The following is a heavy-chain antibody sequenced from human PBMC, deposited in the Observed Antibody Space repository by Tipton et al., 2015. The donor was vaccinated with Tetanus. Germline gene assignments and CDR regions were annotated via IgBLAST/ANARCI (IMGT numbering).Heavy chain of an antibody. D-gene: IGHD2-8*01. V-gene: IGHV5-51*01. CDR1: GYIFNNYW. Sequence: QLVQSGGEVKKPGESLKISCKGSGYIFNNYWIGWVRQKPGKGLEWMGIIYPGDSDTRYSPSFQGQVTISVNKSINTAYLQWSSLKASDTSMFYCARAHCTDGVCNFDFWGQGALVTVAS. J-gene: IGHJ4*02. CDR3: ARAHCTDGVCNFDF. CDR2: IYPGDSDT.